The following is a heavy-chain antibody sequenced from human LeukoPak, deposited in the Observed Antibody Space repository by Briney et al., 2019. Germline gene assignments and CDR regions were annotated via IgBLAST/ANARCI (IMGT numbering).Heavy chain of an antibody. D-gene: IGHD3-3*01. V-gene: IGHV3-23*01. Sequence: PGGSLRLPCAASGFTFSSYAMSWVRQAPGKGLEWVSAISGSGGSTYYADSVKGRFTISRDKSKNTLYLQMNSLRAEDTAVYYCAKPGYYDFWSGYYFDYWGQGTLVTVSS. J-gene: IGHJ4*02. CDR2: ISGSGGST. CDR1: GFTFSSYA. CDR3: AKPGYYDFWSGYYFDY.